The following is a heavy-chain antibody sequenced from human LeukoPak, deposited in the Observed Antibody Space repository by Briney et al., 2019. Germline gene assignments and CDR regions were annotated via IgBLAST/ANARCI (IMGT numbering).Heavy chain of an antibody. J-gene: IGHJ4*02. CDR1: GYIFTGYY. D-gene: IGHD3-9*01. CDR3: ARAGSILRYFDWLDY. CDR2: INPNSGGT. V-gene: IGHV1-2*02. Sequence: ASVKVSCKASGYIFTGYYMHWVRQAPGQGLEWMGWINPNSGGTNYAQKFQGRVTMTRDTSISTAYMELSRLRSDDTAVDYCARAGSILRYFDWLDYWCQGPLVPVTS.